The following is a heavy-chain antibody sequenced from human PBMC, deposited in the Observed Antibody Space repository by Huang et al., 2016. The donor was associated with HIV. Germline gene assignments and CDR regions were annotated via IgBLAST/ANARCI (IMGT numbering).Heavy chain of an antibody. D-gene: IGHD6-13*01. CDR2: ITYDATTK. CDR1: GFTLSSYG. J-gene: IGHJ4*02. CDR3: AKGGSAAAVLDF. V-gene: IGHV3-30*18. Sequence: QVQLVESGGGVVQPGRSLRISCAASGFTLSSYGMHWVRQAPGKGLECGEGITYDATTKYYADAVKGRFSISRDNSRTTVYLQLNSLRLEDTAVYYCAKGGSAAAVLDFWGQGTLVTVSS.